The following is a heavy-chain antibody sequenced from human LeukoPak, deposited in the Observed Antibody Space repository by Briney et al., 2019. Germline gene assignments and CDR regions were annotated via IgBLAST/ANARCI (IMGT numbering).Heavy chain of an antibody. CDR3: ARGSGGTYYNYFDY. V-gene: IGHV1-46*01. J-gene: IGHJ4*02. CDR1: GGTFSSYA. D-gene: IGHD1-26*01. CDR2: INPSGGST. Sequence: ASVKVSCKASGGTFSSYAISWVRQAPGQGLEWMGIINPSGGSTSYAQKFQGRVTMTRDTSTSTVYMELSSLRSEDTAVYYCARGSGGTYYNYFDYWGQGTLVTVSS.